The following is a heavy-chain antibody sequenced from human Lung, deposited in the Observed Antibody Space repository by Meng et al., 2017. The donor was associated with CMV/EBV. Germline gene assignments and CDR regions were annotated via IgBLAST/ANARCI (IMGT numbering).Heavy chain of an antibody. V-gene: IGHV3-21*01. D-gene: IGHD3-3*01. CDR1: GFTFGSHS. Sequence: GGSLRLSCAASGFTFGSHSMNWVRQAPGKGLEWVSSITGDSTYKHYADSLKGRFTISRDNAKNSLYLQMNSLRAEDTAVYYCARDSDDYDFWSAYYTDAFDFWGQGTXVTVSS. CDR3: ARDSDDYDFWSAYYTDAFDF. J-gene: IGHJ3*01. CDR2: ITGDSTYK.